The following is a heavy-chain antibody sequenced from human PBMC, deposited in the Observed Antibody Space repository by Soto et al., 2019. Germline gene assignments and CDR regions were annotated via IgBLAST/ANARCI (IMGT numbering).Heavy chain of an antibody. Sequence: QVQLQESGPGLVKPSGTLSLTCAVSGGSISSSNWWSWVRQPPGKGLEWIGEIYHSGSTNYNPSLKSRVNISVDKSKNQFSLKLSSVTAADTAVYYCARGSEGGYSGSYYFDYWGQGTLVTVSS. CDR3: ARGSEGGYSGSYYFDY. CDR1: GGSISSSNW. CDR2: IYHSGST. J-gene: IGHJ4*02. D-gene: IGHD5-12*01. V-gene: IGHV4-4*02.